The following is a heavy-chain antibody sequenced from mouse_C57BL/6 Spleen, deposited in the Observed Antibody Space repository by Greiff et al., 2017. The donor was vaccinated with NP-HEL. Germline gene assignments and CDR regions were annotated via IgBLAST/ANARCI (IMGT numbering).Heavy chain of an antibody. D-gene: IGHD1-1*01. CDR3: ARQGSSDGYFDY. CDR1: GFTFSDYY. V-gene: IGHV5-12*01. Sequence: DVMLVESGGGLVQPGGSLKLSCAASGFTFSDYYMYWVRQTPEKRLEWVAYISNGGGSTYYPDTVKGRFTISRDNAKNTLYLQMSRLKSEDTAMYYCARQGSSDGYFDYWGQGTTLTVSS. J-gene: IGHJ2*01. CDR2: ISNGGGST.